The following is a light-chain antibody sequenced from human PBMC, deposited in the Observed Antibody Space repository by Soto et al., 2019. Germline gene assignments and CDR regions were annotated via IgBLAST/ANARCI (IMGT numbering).Light chain of an antibody. Sequence: EIVMTQPPATLSVSPGERATLSCRASQSVSSNLAWYQQKPGQAPRLLIYGASTRATGIPARFSGSGSGTEFTLTISSLQSEDFAVYYCQQYNKWPRGTFGQGTKVDIK. J-gene: IGKJ1*01. CDR3: QQYNKWPRGT. CDR1: QSVSSN. CDR2: GAS. V-gene: IGKV3-15*01.